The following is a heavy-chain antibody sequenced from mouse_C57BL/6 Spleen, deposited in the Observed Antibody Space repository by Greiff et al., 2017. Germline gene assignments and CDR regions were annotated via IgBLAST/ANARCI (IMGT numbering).Heavy chain of an antibody. CDR3: ARQNDYDVDYAMDY. Sequence: VKLVESGPGLVAPSQSLSITCTVSGFSLTSYGVHWVRQPPGKGLAWLVVIWSDGSTTYNSALKSRLSISKDNSKSQVFLKMNSLQTDDTAMYYCARQNDYDVDYAMDYWGQGTSVTVSS. J-gene: IGHJ4*01. D-gene: IGHD2-4*01. CDR2: IWSDGST. V-gene: IGHV2-6-1*01. CDR1: GFSLTSYG.